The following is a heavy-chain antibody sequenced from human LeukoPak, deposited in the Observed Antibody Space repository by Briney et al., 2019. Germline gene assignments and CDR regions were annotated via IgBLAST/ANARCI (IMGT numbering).Heavy chain of an antibody. D-gene: IGHD1-26*01. J-gene: IGHJ4*02. CDR3: ARASGSYFEPTLIDY. CDR2: IYYSGST. Sequence: SETLFLTCTVSGGSISSYYWSWIRQPPGKGLEWIGYIYYSGSTNYNPSLKSRVTISVDTSKNRFSLKLSSVTAADTAVYYCARASGSYFEPTLIDYWGQGTLVTVSS. V-gene: IGHV4-59*01. CDR1: GGSISSYY.